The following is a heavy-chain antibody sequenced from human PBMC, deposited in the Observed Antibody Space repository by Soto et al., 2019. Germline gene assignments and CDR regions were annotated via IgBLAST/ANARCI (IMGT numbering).Heavy chain of an antibody. CDR3: ARVALAAADY. CDR1: GGYSGYRGYC. CDR2: IYYSGST. J-gene: IGHJ4*02. V-gene: IGHV4-30-4*01. D-gene: IGHD6-13*01. Sequence: SLTLSARSSVAGGYSGYRGYCWRWFRHPPGKGLEWIGYIYYSGSTYYNPSLKSRVTISVDTSKNQFSLKLSSVTAAVTAVDYCARVALAAADYLVQGTLVTVSS.